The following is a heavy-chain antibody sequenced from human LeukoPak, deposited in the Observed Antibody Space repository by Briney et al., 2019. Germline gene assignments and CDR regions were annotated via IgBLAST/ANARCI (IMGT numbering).Heavy chain of an antibody. CDR3: TRDRDSSGWYWDYYYYYGMDV. D-gene: IGHD6-19*01. J-gene: IGHJ6*02. CDR1: GFTFGDYA. CDR2: IRSKAYGGTT. Sequence: GGSLRLSCTASGFTFGDYAMSWFRQAPGKGLEWVGFIRSKAYGGTTEYAASVKGRFTISRDDSKSIAYLQMNSLKTEDTAVYYCTRDRDSSGWYWDYYYYYGMDVWDQGTTVTVSS. V-gene: IGHV3-49*03.